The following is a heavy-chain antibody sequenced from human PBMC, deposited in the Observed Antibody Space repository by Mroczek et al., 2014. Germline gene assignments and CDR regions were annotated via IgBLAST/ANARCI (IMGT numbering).Heavy chain of an antibody. CDR1: GFTFDDYA. Sequence: EVQLLETGGGLVQPGRSLRLSCAASGFTFDDYAMHWVRQAPGKGLEWVSGISWNSGSIGYADSVKGRFTISRDNAKNSLYLQMNSLRAEDTALYYCAKVQDTYYDILTGLGHAFDIWGQGTMVTVSS. CDR3: AKVQDTYYDILTGLGHAFDI. CDR2: ISWNSGSI. V-gene: IGHV3-9*01. D-gene: IGHD3-9*01. J-gene: IGHJ3*02.